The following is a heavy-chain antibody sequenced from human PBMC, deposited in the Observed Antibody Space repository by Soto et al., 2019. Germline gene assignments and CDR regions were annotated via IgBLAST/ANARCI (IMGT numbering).Heavy chain of an antibody. CDR1: GFSLSTSGVG. CDR2: IYWDDSK. Sequence: QITLKESGPTLVRPTQTLTLTCAFSGFSLSTSGVGVGWIRQPPGKALEWRAVIYWDDSKHYSPSLRSRLTITKATAKNQVVLTMTNMDPMAAGTYYCAHKGAEDGPLDYWGEGTLVTVSS. J-gene: IGHJ4*02. CDR3: AHKGAEDGPLDY. V-gene: IGHV2-5*02.